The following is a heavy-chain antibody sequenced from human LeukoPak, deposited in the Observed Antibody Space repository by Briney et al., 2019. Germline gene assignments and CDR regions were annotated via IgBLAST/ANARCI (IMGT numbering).Heavy chain of an antibody. CDR1: GGSFSGYY. D-gene: IGHD1-26*01. J-gene: IGHJ5*02. CDR2: INHSGST. CDR3: AREYPKGGSYRFDP. V-gene: IGHV4-34*01. Sequence: SETLSLTCAVYGGSFSGYYWSWIRQPPGKGLEWIGEINHSGSTNYNPSLKSRVTISVDTSKNYFSLKLSSVTAADTAVYYCAREYPKGGSYRFDPWGQGTLVTVSS.